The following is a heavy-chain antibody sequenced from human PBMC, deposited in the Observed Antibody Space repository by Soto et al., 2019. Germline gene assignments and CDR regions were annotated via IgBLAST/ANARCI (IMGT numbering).Heavy chain of an antibody. CDR2: INPNSGGT. CDR3: ARDRSAAAGKNYGMDV. D-gene: IGHD6-13*01. Sequence: ASVKVSCKASGYTFTGYYMHWVRQAPGQGLEWMGWINPNSGGTNYAQKFQGWVTMTRDTSISTAYMELSRLRSDDTAVYYCARDRSAAAGKNYGMDVWGQGTTVTVSS. V-gene: IGHV1-2*04. J-gene: IGHJ6*02. CDR1: GYTFTGYY.